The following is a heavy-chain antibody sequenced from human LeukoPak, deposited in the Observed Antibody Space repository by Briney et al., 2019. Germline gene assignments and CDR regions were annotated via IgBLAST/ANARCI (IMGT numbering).Heavy chain of an antibody. Sequence: GESLKISCKGSGYSFTSYWIGWVRQMPGKGLEWMGIIYPGDSDTRYSPSFQGQVTISADKSISTAYLQWSSLKASDTAMYYCAKLRDGYKSPRGFDNWGQGTLVTVSS. CDR3: AKLRDGYKSPRGFDN. CDR2: IYPGDSDT. J-gene: IGHJ4*02. CDR1: GYSFTSYW. D-gene: IGHD5-24*01. V-gene: IGHV5-51*01.